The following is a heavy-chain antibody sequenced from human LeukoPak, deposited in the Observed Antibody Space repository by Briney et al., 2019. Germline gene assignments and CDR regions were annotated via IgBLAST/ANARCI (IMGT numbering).Heavy chain of an antibody. CDR1: GFTFSSYA. Sequence: GGSLRLSCAASGFTFSSYAMHWVRQAPGKGLEWVAVISYDGSNKYYADSVKGRFTISRDNSKNTLYLQMNSLRAEDTAVYYCARDGPGPWAGGQGTLVTVSS. J-gene: IGHJ4*02. D-gene: IGHD7-27*01. CDR2: ISYDGSNK. CDR3: ARDGPGPWA. V-gene: IGHV3-30*04.